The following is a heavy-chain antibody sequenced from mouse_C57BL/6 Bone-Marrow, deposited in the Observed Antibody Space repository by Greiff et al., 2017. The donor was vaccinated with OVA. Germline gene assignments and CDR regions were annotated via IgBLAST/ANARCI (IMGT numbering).Heavy chain of an antibody. J-gene: IGHJ1*03. CDR1: GYTFTSYW. CDR3: ARGATVALVDWYFDV. V-gene: IGHV1-64*01. CDR2: IHPNSGST. D-gene: IGHD1-1*01. Sequence: QVQLKQPGAELVKPGASVKLSCKASGYTFTSYWMHWVKQRPGQGLEWIGMIHPNSGSTNYNEKFKSKATLTVDKSSSTAYMQLSSLTSEDSAVYYGARGATVALVDWYFDVWGTGTTVTVSS.